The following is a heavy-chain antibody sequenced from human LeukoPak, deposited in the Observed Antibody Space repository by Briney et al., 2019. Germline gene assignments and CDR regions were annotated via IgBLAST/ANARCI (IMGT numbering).Heavy chain of an antibody. D-gene: IGHD2-2*01. Sequence: GGSLRLSCAASGFTFSSYWMSWVRQAPGKGLEWVSAISGSGGSTYYADSVKGRFTISRDNSRNTLYLQMNSLRAEDTAVYYCAKEQGDDVVPADYWGQGTLVTVSS. CDR3: AKEQGDDVVPADY. CDR2: ISGSGGST. V-gene: IGHV3-23*01. CDR1: GFTFSSYW. J-gene: IGHJ4*02.